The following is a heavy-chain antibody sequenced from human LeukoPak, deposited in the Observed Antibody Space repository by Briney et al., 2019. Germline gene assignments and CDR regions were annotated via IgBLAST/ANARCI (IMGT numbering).Heavy chain of an antibody. CDR2: ISGSGGST. V-gene: IGHV3-23*01. CDR3: AKDGVAAYYYYYYGMDV. D-gene: IGHD6-6*01. J-gene: IGHJ6*02. Sequence: GGSLRLSCAASGFTFSSDAMSWVRQAPGKGLEWVSAISGSGGSTYYADSVKGRFTISRDNSKNTLYLQMNSLRAEDTAVYYCAKDGVAAYYYYYYGMDVWGQGTTVTVSS. CDR1: GFTFSSDA.